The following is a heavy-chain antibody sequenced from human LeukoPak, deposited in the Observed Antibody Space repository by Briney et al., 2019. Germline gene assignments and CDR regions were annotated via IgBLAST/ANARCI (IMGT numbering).Heavy chain of an antibody. CDR2: INPSGGST. D-gene: IGHD6-13*01. CDR1: GYTFNSYH. CDR3: AKLAAAGTAHYYFDY. Sequence: ASVKVSCKDSGYTFNSYHMYWVGQAPGQGLEIMGMINPSGGSTNYAQKFQGRVTMTRDRSTSKVYMELRSQRSEDTGVYYCAKLAAAGTAHYYFDYWGQGTLFTVSS. V-gene: IGHV1-46*02. J-gene: IGHJ4*02.